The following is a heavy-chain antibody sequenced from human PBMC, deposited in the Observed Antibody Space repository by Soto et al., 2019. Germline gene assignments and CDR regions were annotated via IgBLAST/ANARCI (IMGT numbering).Heavy chain of an antibody. CDR3: ARDPAPTVTTLGHGLDV. J-gene: IGHJ6*02. Sequence: SVKVSCKASGGSIRIQGIRWVRQAPVQGLEWMGGIIPVFETANYAQKFQGRLTLTADESTNTVYMDLSSLTSEDSAVYYCARDPAPTVTTLGHGLDVWGLGTTVTVSS. V-gene: IGHV1-69*01. CDR2: IIPVFETA. CDR1: GGSIRIQG. D-gene: IGHD4-17*01.